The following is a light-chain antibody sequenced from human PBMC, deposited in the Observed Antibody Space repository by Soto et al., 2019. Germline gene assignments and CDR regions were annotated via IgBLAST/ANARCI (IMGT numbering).Light chain of an antibody. V-gene: IGKV1-5*03. J-gene: IGKJ4*01. CDR2: KAS. CDR1: QSISSW. Sequence: EIQMTQSPATLSASVGDRVTITCRASQSISSWLAWYQQKPGKAPKLLIYKASSFESGVPARFGGSGSGTEFTLTISSLQPDDFAAYYCQQYSFYPLTFGGGTKVEIK. CDR3: QQYSFYPLT.